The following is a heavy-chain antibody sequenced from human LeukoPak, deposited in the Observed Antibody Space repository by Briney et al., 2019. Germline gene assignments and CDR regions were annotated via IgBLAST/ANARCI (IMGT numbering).Heavy chain of an antibody. CDR3: TRGAPVGSSREFDY. CDR2: TYHRSKWYN. Sequence: SQTLSLTCAISGDSVSSNSAAWNWIRQSPLRGLDWLGRTYHRSKWYNDYAVSVKSRITINPDTSKNQFSLQLNSVTPEDTAVYYCTRGAPVGSSREFDYWGQGTLVTVSS. V-gene: IGHV6-1*01. CDR1: GDSVSSNSAA. D-gene: IGHD5-24*01. J-gene: IGHJ4*02.